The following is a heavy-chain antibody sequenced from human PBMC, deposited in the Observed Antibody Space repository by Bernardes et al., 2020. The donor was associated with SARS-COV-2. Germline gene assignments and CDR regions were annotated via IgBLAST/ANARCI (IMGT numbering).Heavy chain of an antibody. CDR2: INHSGST. Sequence: LSLTCAVYGGSFSGYYWSWIRQPPGKGLEWIGEINHSGSTNYNPSLKSRVTISVDTSKNQFSLKLSSVTAADTAVYYCARAPSVDSSGWYWDYWGQGTLVTVSS. CDR1: GGSFSGYY. CDR3: ARAPSVDSSGWYWDY. V-gene: IGHV4-34*01. D-gene: IGHD6-19*01. J-gene: IGHJ4*02.